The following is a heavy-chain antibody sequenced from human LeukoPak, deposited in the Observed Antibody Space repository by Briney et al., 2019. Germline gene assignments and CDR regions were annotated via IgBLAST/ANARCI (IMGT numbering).Heavy chain of an antibody. J-gene: IGHJ4*02. CDR3: ARVGQRGYSGYDPPQIDY. CDR1: GYTFTSYY. Sequence: ASVKVSCKASGYTFTSYYMHWVRQAPGQGLEWMGIINPSGGSTSYAQKFQGRVTMTRDTSTSTVYMELSSPRSEDTAVYYCARVGQRGYSGYDPPQIDYWGQGTLVTVSS. CDR2: INPSGGST. D-gene: IGHD5-12*01. V-gene: IGHV1-46*01.